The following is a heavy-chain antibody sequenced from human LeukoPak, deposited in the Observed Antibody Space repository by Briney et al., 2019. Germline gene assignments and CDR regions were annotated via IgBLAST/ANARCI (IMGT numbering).Heavy chain of an antibody. V-gene: IGHV4-59*08. CDR1: GGSISSYY. Sequence: PSETLSLTRTVSGGSISSYYWSWIRQPPGKGLEWIGYIYYSGSTNYNPSLKSRVTISVDTSKNQFSLKLSSVTAADTAVYYCARLGSGWYYFDYWGQGTLVTISS. D-gene: IGHD6-19*01. CDR3: ARLGSGWYYFDY. CDR2: IYYSGST. J-gene: IGHJ4*02.